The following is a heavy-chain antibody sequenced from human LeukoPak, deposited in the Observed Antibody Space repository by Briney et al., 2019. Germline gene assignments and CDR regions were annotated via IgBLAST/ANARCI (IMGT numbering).Heavy chain of an antibody. V-gene: IGHV3-53*01. CDR2: IYSGGST. D-gene: IGHD1-14*01. CDR3: AKGEPHYYYYGMDV. Sequence: PGGSLRLSCAASGFTVSSNHMSWVRQAPGKGLEWVSVIYSGGSTYYADSVKGRFTISRDNSKNTLYLQMNSLRAEDTAVYYCAKGEPHYYYYGMDVWGQGTTVTVSS. CDR1: GFTVSSNH. J-gene: IGHJ6*02.